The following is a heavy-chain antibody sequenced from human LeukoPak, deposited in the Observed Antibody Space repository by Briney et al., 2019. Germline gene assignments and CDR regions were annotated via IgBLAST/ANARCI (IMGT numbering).Heavy chain of an antibody. CDR1: GFTFSTYA. Sequence: PGGSLRLSCAASGFTFSTYAMTWVRQAPGKGLEWVSYISSGSSSIYYADSVKGRFTISRDNVKNSLYLQMNSLRAEDTAVYYCARIYSSSWYGLGVFDSWGQGTLVTVSS. CDR3: ARIYSSSWYGLGVFDS. D-gene: IGHD6-13*01. V-gene: IGHV3-48*01. CDR2: ISSGSSSI. J-gene: IGHJ4*02.